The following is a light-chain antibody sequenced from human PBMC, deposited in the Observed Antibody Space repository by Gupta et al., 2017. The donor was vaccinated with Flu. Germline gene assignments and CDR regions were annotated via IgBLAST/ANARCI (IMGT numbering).Light chain of an antibody. J-gene: IGKJ1*01. CDR2: DTS. Sequence: PAPLSLSPGETATLSCRASQSVRSSLAWYQQKPGQAPRLLIYDTSNRATGIPARFSGSGSGTDFTLTISSLEPEDFAVYYCQQRSIWPRTFGQGTKVEIK. CDR3: QQRSIWPRT. CDR1: QSVRSS. V-gene: IGKV3-11*01.